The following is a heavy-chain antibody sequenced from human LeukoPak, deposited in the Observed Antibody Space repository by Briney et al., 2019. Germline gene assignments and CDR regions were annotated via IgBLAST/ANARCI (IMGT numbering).Heavy chain of an antibody. CDR3: ARRGGHGGSFDY. V-gene: IGHV4-59*08. CDR2: IYHRGST. Sequence: PSETLSLTCTVSGGSISPYYWSWIRQPPGKGLEWIGYIYHRGSTNYNPSLKSRVTISIDTSKNQFSLKLSSVTAADTAVYYCARRGGHGGSFDYWGQGTLVTVSS. D-gene: IGHD4-23*01. CDR1: GGSISPYY. J-gene: IGHJ4*02.